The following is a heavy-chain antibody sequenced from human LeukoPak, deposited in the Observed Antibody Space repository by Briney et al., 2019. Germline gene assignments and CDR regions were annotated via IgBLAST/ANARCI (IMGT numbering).Heavy chain of an antibody. V-gene: IGHV1-2*02. CDR2: GNPASGGT. Sequence: ASVKVSCKASGYTFNGYYMHWVRQAPGQGLEWMGWGNPASGGTIYAQKFQDRGTMSRDTPISTAYMQLSALRSDDTAVYYCAAQNDPRPFDYWGQGTLITVSS. CDR3: AAQNDPRPFDY. J-gene: IGHJ4*02. CDR1: GYTFNGYY. D-gene: IGHD1-1*01.